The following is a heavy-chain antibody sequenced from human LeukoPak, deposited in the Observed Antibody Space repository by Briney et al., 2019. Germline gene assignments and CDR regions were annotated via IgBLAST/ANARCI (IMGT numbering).Heavy chain of an antibody. D-gene: IGHD3-10*01. CDR1: GFTFSSCA. CDR2: ISGSGGST. CDR3: AKDPKYYGSANDAFDI. V-gene: IGHV3-23*01. J-gene: IGHJ3*02. Sequence: PGGSLRLSCAASGFTFSSCAMSWVRQAPGKGLEWVSAISGSGGSTYYADSVKGRFTISRDNSKNTLYLQMNSLRAEDTAVYYCAKDPKYYGSANDAFDIWGQGTMVTVSS.